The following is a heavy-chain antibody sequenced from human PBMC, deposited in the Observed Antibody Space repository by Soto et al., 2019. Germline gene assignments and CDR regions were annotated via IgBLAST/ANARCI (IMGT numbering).Heavy chain of an antibody. CDR2: IWYDGSNK. V-gene: IGHV3-33*01. D-gene: IGHD1-26*01. Sequence: PGGSLRLSCAASGFTFSSYGRHWVRQAPGKGLEWVAVIWYDGSNKYYADSVKSRITINPDTSKNQFSLQLNSVTPEDTAVYYCTRALSGSYDSWGQGTLVTVYS. CDR3: TRALSGSYDS. CDR1: GFTFSSYG. J-gene: IGHJ5*01.